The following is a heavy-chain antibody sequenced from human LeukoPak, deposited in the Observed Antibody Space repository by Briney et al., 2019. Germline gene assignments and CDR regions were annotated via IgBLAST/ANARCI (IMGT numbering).Heavy chain of an antibody. J-gene: IGHJ4*02. CDR2: IIPIFGTA. CDR3: AIGYCSGGSCYTADY. V-gene: IGHV1-69*05. CDR1: GGTFSSYA. Sequence: SVKVSCKASGGTFSSYAISWVRQAPGQGLEWMGRIIPIFGTANYAQKFQGRVTITTDESTSTAYMELSSLRSEGSAVYYCAIGYCSGGSCYTADYWGQGTLVTVSS. D-gene: IGHD2-15*01.